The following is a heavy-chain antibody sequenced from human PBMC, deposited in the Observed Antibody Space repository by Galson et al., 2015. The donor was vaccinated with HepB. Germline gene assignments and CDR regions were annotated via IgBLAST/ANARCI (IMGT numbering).Heavy chain of an antibody. CDR1: GVTFSSYA. Sequence: SLRLSCAASGVTFSSYAMGWVRQAPGKGLQWVSGITGSGDRTHYADYVMGRFTISRDNSKNILFLPMSSLSAEDTAIYYCVKDQDDIFSPFYGLDVWGQGTTVTVAS. J-gene: IGHJ6*02. CDR3: VKDQDDIFSPFYGLDV. D-gene: IGHD3-9*01. V-gene: IGHV3-23*01. CDR2: ITGSGDRT.